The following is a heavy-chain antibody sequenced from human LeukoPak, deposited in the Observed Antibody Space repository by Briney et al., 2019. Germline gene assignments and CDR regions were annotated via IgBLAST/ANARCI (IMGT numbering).Heavy chain of an antibody. V-gene: IGHV4-59*01. J-gene: IGHJ3*02. D-gene: IGHD1-1*01. CDR2: IYYSGST. Sequence: SETLSLTCTVSGGSISSYYWSWIRQPPGKGLEWIGYIYYSGSTSYNPSLKSRVTISVDTSKNQFSLKLSSVTAADTAVYYCAREGLGGTDAFDIWGQGTMVTVSS. CDR1: GGSISSYY. CDR3: AREGLGGTDAFDI.